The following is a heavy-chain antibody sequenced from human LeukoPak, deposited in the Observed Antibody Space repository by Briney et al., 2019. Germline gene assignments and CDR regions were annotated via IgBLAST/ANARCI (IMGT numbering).Heavy chain of an antibody. CDR2: FDPEDGET. J-gene: IGHJ5*02. D-gene: IGHD3-10*01. CDR1: GYTLTELS. CDR3: ARDPVLWFGELGPHLASWFDP. Sequence: GASVKVSCKVSGYTLTELSMHWVRQAPGKGLEWMGGFDPEDGETIYAQKLQGRVTMTTDTSTSTAYMELRSLRSDDTAVYYCARDPVLWFGELGPHLASWFDPWGQGTLVTVSS. V-gene: IGHV1-24*01.